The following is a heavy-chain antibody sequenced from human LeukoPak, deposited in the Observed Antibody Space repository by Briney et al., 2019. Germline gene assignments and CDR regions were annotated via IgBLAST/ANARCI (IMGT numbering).Heavy chain of an antibody. CDR1: GYTFTSYG. Sequence: GASVKVSCKASGYTFTSYGISWVRQAPGQGLEWMGWIGAYHGNTYYAQKLQGRVTLTTDTSTNTAYMELRSLRSDDTAVYYCARDLYYYDSSGYHDVFDIWGQGTMVTVSS. V-gene: IGHV1-18*01. D-gene: IGHD3-22*01. CDR3: ARDLYYYDSSGYHDVFDI. CDR2: IGAYHGNT. J-gene: IGHJ3*02.